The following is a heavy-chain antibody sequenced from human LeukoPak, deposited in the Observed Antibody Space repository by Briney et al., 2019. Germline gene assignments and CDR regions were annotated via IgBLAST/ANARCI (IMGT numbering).Heavy chain of an antibody. V-gene: IGHV3-48*03. CDR2: ISSSGSTI. CDR1: GFTFSSYE. D-gene: IGHD5-18*01. J-gene: IGHJ4*02. Sequence: PGGSLRLSCAASGFTFSSYEMNWVRQAPGKGLEWVSYISSSGSTIYYADSAKGRFTISRDNAKNSLYPQMNSLRAEDTAVYYCARSPGLYSYGSVYWGQGTLVTVSS. CDR3: ARSPGLYSYGSVY.